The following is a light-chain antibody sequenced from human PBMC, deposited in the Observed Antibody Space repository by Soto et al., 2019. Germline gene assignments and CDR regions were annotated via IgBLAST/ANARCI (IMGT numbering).Light chain of an antibody. J-gene: IGLJ3*02. CDR1: SSDVGGYDY. Sequence: QSALTQPRSVSGSPGQSVTISCTGTSSDVGGYDYVSWYQQHPGKAPKLIIYDVSKRPSGVPDRFSGSKSGNTASLTISGLQGEDEADYYCCSYAGGYTWVFGGGTKVTVL. CDR2: DVS. CDR3: CSYAGGYTWV. V-gene: IGLV2-11*01.